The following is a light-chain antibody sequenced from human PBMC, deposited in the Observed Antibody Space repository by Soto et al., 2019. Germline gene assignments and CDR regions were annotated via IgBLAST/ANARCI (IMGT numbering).Light chain of an antibody. V-gene: IGKV1-6*01. J-gene: IGKJ1*01. CDR2: GTS. CDR1: QGIRDD. CDR3: LQEYDYPRT. Sequence: AIQMTQSPSSLSASVGDRVTITCRASQGIRDDVGWYQQRPGEAPRLLIYGTSNLQSGVPSRFSGSGSGTDFTRTISSLQPAAFATYYCLQEYDYPRTFGQGTKVEIK.